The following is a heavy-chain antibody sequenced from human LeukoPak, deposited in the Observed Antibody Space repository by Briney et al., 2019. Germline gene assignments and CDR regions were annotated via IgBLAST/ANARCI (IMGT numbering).Heavy chain of an antibody. D-gene: IGHD3-16*01. J-gene: IGHJ4*02. CDR1: GFSLSTGGVA. CDR3: VHRRGLGGIADY. CDR2: IYWDDDK. Sequence: SGPTLVNPTQTLTLTCTLSGFSLSTGGVAVGWIRQPPGKALEWLALIYWDDDKRYTPSLKSRVTITKDSSKNQVVLTMTNMDPVDTATYYCVHRRGLGGIADYWGQGTLVTVSS. V-gene: IGHV2-5*02.